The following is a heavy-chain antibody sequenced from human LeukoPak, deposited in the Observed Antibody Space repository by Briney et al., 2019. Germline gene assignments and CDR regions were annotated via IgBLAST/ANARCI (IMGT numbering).Heavy chain of an antibody. CDR1: GGSISRGSYY. CDR3: ARQTGSGLFILP. Sequence: SETLSLTCTVSGGSISRGSYYWSWIRQPAGKGLEWIGRIYTSGSTNYNPSLKSRVTISVDTSKNQFSLRLSSVTAADTAVYYCARQTGSGLFILPGGQGTLVTVSS. J-gene: IGHJ4*02. V-gene: IGHV4-61*02. CDR2: IYTSGST. D-gene: IGHD3/OR15-3a*01.